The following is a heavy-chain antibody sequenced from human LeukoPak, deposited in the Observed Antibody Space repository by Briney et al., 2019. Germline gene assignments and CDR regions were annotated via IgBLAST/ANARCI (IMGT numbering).Heavy chain of an antibody. D-gene: IGHD6-13*01. V-gene: IGHV1-2*02. Sequence: ASVKVSCKASGYTFTSYGISWVRQAPGQGLEWMGWINPNSGGTNYAQKFQGRVTMTRDTSISTAYMELSRLRSDDTAVYYCARDKRVAAAGTRYNWFDPWGQGTLVTVSS. CDR1: GYTFTSYG. CDR3: ARDKRVAAAGTRYNWFDP. CDR2: INPNSGGT. J-gene: IGHJ5*02.